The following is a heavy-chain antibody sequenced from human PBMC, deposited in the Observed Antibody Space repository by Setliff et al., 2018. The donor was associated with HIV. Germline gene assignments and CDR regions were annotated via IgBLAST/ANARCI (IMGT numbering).Heavy chain of an antibody. D-gene: IGHD2-15*01. CDR1: GGSISSGGFY. CDR3: ARFPLLHKNAFDI. CDR2: IYNTGST. J-gene: IGHJ3*02. Sequence: TSETLSLTCTVTGGSISSGGFYWTWIRQHPGKGLEWIGYIYNTGSTNYNPSLKSRVTISVDTSRNQFSLNLSSVTAADTAVYYCARFPLLHKNAFDIWGQGTMVTVSS. V-gene: IGHV4-61*08.